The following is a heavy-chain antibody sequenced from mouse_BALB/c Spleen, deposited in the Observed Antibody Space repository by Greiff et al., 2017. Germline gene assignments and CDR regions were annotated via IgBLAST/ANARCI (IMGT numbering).Heavy chain of an antibody. V-gene: IGHV2-6-7*01. Sequence: VQLQQSGPGLVAPSQSLSITCTVSGFSLTGYGVNWVRQPPGKGLEWLGMIWGDGSTDYNSALKSSLSISKDNSKSQVFLKMSSLQTDDTARYYWAREEGYYCGSSPDWFAYWGQGTLVTVSA. J-gene: IGHJ3*01. CDR3: AREEGYYCGSSPDWFAY. CDR1: GFSLTGYG. CDR2: IWGDGST. D-gene: IGHD1-1*01.